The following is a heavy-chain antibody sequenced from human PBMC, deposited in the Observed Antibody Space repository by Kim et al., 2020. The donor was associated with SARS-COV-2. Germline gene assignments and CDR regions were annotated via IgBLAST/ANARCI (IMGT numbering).Heavy chain of an antibody. V-gene: IGHV4-38-2*01. CDR2: VYYGGIT. J-gene: IGHJ3*02. Sequence: SETLSLTCAVSGYSINNGHFWAWIRQPPGKELEWIGNVYYGGITYYNPSLKSPVIISVNTSKNQFSLKLNSVTAADTAMNYCARRNSFDAFDIWGQGTMVTVSS. D-gene: IGHD2-21*01. CDR1: GYSINNGHF. CDR3: ARRNSFDAFDI.